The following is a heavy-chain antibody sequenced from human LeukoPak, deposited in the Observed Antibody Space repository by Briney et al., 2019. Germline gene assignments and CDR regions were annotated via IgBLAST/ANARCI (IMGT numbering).Heavy chain of an antibody. CDR3: ARLLRSSPTEYYYYYYMDV. CDR2: INHSGST. Sequence: SETLSLTCAVYGGSFSGYYWSWIRQPPGKGLEWIGEINHSGSTNYNPSLKSRVTISVDTSKNQFSLKLSSVTAADTAVYYCARLLRSSPTEYYYYYYMDVWGKGTTVTISS. D-gene: IGHD4-17*01. V-gene: IGHV4-34*01. J-gene: IGHJ6*03. CDR1: GGSFSGYY.